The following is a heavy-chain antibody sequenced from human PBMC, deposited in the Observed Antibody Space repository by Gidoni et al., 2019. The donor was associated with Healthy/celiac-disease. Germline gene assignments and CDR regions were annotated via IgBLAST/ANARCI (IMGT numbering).Heavy chain of an antibody. V-gene: IGHV3-30*18. J-gene: IGHJ6*02. Sequence: QVQLVESGGGVVQPGRSLRLSCAASGFPFSSCGMHWVRQAPGKGLGWVAVISYDGSNKYYADAVKGRFTISRDNSKNTLYLQMNSLRAEDTAVYYCAKDSHGYCSGGSCYSRYYYYGMDVWGQGTTVTVSS. CDR2: ISYDGSNK. CDR1: GFPFSSCG. D-gene: IGHD2-15*01. CDR3: AKDSHGYCSGGSCYSRYYYYGMDV.